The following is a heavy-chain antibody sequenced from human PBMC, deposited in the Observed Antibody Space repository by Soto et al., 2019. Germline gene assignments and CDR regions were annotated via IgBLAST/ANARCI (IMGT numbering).Heavy chain of an antibody. D-gene: IGHD5-18*01. J-gene: IGHJ6*02. CDR2: IIPILGTA. Sequence: ASVKVSCKASGGTFSSYAISWERQAPGQGLEWMGGIIPILGTANYAQKFQGRVTITAYESTSTAYMELSRLRSADTAVYYCARGSVDTPMVRVGGMDAWGQGTPVTVS. CDR3: ARGSVDTPMVRVGGMDA. CDR1: GGTFSSYA. V-gene: IGHV1-69*13.